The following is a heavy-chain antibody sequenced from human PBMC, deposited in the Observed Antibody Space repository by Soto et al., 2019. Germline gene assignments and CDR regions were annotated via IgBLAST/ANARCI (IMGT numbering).Heavy chain of an antibody. V-gene: IGHV3-21*01. CDR2: ISSSSSYI. J-gene: IGHJ6*03. D-gene: IGHD3-10*01. Sequence: PGGSLRLSCAASGFTFSSYSMNWVRQAPGKGLEWVSSISSSSSYIYYADSVKGRFTISRDNAKNSLYLQMNSLRAEDTAVYYCARASRPQLWFGELFNYYMDVWGKGTTVTVS. CDR1: GFTFSSYS. CDR3: ARASRPQLWFGELFNYYMDV.